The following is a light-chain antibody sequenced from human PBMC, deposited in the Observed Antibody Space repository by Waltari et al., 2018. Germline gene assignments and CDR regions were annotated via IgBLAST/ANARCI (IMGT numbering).Light chain of an antibody. CDR3: CSYAGSSTWV. CDR1: SSAVGSYNL. CDR2: EVS. V-gene: IGLV2-23*02. J-gene: IGLJ3*02. Sequence: QSALTQPASVSGSPRQSITISCTGTSSAVGSYNLVSWYQQHPGKAPELMIYEVSKRPSGVSNRFSGSKSGNAASLTISGLQAEDEADYYCCSYAGSSTWVFGGGTKLTVL.